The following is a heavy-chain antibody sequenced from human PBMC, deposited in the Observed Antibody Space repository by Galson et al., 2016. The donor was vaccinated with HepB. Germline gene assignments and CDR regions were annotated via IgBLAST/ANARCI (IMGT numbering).Heavy chain of an antibody. CDR3: SRHDLFGNWFDP. CDR2: VYYGGLA. CDR1: GASITSSNYY. V-gene: IGHV4-39*01. J-gene: IGHJ5*02. D-gene: IGHD3-10*01. Sequence: SETLSLTCTVSGASITSSNYYWAWIRQPPGRGLEWIGSVYYGGLAFYKPSLASRLTISIDTSKSQFSLRLSSVTAADTALYYCSRHDLFGNWFDPWGQGTLVTVSS.